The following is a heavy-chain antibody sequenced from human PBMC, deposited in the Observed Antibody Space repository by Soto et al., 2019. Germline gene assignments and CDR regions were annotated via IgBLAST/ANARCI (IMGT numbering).Heavy chain of an antibody. D-gene: IGHD4-17*01. Sequence: EVQLVESGGGLVQPGGSLRLSCAASEFTVSSNYMTWVRQAPGKGLEWVSVIYSGGATYYADSVKGRFTISRDNSKYTLYLQMNSLRAEDTAVYYCARAPLYGGNSVWGQGTVVTVSS. J-gene: IGHJ4*02. CDR1: EFTVSSNY. V-gene: IGHV3-66*01. CDR3: ARAPLYGGNSV. CDR2: IYSGGAT.